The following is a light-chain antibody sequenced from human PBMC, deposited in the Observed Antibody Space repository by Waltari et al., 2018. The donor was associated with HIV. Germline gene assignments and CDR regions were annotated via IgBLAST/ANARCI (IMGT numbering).Light chain of an antibody. CDR3: CSCPRSGIRYV. Sequence: QSALTQPASVSGSPGLSITLSSPGTSSNVGSYDLVPWYQQHPGEAPKLIIYEVTKRPSGVSNRFSGSKSGNTASLTISGLQAEDEADYYCCSCPRSGIRYVFGTGTKVTVL. CDR2: EVT. V-gene: IGLV2-23*02. J-gene: IGLJ1*01. CDR1: SSNVGSYDL.